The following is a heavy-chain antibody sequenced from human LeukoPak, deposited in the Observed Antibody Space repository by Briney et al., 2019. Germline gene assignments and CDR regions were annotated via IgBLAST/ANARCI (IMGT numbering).Heavy chain of an antibody. D-gene: IGHD3-16*02. CDR3: ARTNTGGGYHYYGMDV. Sequence: GESLKISCKGSGYKFTTRWIGWVRQMPGKGLEYMGIIYPDDSETRYSPSFEGQVTISADRSTSTAYLQWSSLNASDTAMYYCARTNTGGGYHYYGMDVWGQGTTVIVS. V-gene: IGHV5-51*01. CDR1: GYKFTTRW. CDR2: IYPDDSET. J-gene: IGHJ6*02.